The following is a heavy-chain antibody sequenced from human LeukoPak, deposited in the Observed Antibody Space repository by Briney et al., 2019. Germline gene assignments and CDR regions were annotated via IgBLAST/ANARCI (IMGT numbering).Heavy chain of an antibody. CDR1: GYTFTSYY. Sequence: ASVKVSCTASGYTFTSYYMHWVRPAPGQGLEWMGIINPSGGSTSYAQKFQGRVTMTRDTSTSTVYMEMSSLRSEDTAVYYCARDDPVWARTKLLPSGAFDIWGQGTMVTVSS. D-gene: IGHD1-14*01. J-gene: IGHJ3*02. CDR2: INPSGGST. V-gene: IGHV1-46*01. CDR3: ARDDPVWARTKLLPSGAFDI.